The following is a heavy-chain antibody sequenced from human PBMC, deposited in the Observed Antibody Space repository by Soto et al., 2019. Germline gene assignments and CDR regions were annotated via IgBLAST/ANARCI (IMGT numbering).Heavy chain of an antibody. CDR2: ISSSSSYI. Sequence: GGSLRLSCAASGFTFSSYSMSWVRQAPGKGLEWVSSISSSSSYIYYADSVKGRFTISRDNAKNSLYLQMNSLRAEDTAVYYCARDVPSGKYYYGSGSPNWFDPWGQGTLVTVSS. V-gene: IGHV3-21*01. D-gene: IGHD3-10*01. CDR3: ARDVPSGKYYYGSGSPNWFDP. CDR1: GFTFSSYS. J-gene: IGHJ5*02.